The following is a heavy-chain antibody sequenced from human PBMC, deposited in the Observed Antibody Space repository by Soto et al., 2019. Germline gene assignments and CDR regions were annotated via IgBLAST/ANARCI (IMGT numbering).Heavy chain of an antibody. J-gene: IGHJ4*02. V-gene: IGHV3-21*01. CDR2: ISSSSSYI. D-gene: IGHD6-13*01. CDR1: GFTFSSYS. CDR3: ARVGAAAGTKFFDY. Sequence: PGGSLRLSCAASGFTFSSYSMNWVRQAPGKGLEWVSSISSSSSYIYYADSVKGRFTISRDNAKNSLYLQMNSLRAEDTAVYYCARVGAAAGTKFFDYWGQGTLVTVSS.